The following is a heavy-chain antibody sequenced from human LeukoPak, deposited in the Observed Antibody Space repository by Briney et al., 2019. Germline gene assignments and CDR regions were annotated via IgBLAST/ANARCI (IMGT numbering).Heavy chain of an antibody. Sequence: ASVTVSFMASVYTFTSYGISWVRQAPGQGREGMGWMSAYNGNTNYAQKLQGRVTMTTDTSTSTAYMELRSLRSDDTAVYYCARDRPFYDILTGYYTSDYWGQGTLVTVSS. J-gene: IGHJ4*02. CDR2: MSAYNGNT. V-gene: IGHV1-18*01. CDR1: VYTFTSYG. CDR3: ARDRPFYDILTGYYTSDY. D-gene: IGHD3-9*01.